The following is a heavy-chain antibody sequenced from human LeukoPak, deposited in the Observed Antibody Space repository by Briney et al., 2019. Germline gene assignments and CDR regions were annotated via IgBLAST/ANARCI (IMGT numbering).Heavy chain of an antibody. D-gene: IGHD6-19*01. CDR1: GVSFSGYY. Sequence: SETLSLTCAVYGVSFSGYYWSWIRQPPGKGLEWIGEINHSGSTNYNPSLKSRVTISVDTSKNQFSLKLSSVTAADTAVYYCARGKIAKAGSFDYWGQGTLVTVSS. CDR2: INHSGST. V-gene: IGHV4-34*01. CDR3: ARGKIAKAGSFDY. J-gene: IGHJ4*02.